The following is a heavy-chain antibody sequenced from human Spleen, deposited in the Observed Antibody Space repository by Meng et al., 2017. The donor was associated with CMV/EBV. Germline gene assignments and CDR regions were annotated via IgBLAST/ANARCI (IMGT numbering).Heavy chain of an antibody. CDR1: GFTFRRFA. CDR3: GRAMKVNYRSATSCSMGVDP. V-gene: IGHV3-23*01. Sequence: GGSLRLSCETSGFTFRRFAVNWVRQAPGKGLEWVSALSGSGADSYYADSVKGRFTISRDNSNDIFYLQMNNLRAEDTAVYFCGRAMKVNYRSATSCSMGVDPWGQGTLVTVSS. CDR2: LSGSGADS. J-gene: IGHJ5*02. D-gene: IGHD2-2*01.